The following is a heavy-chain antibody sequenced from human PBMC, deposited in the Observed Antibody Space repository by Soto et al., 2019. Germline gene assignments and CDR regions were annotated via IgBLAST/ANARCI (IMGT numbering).Heavy chain of an antibody. V-gene: IGHV3-72*01. CDR1: GFTFSDHY. D-gene: IGHD2-8*01. CDR3: VRVDGMYYCDS. Sequence: EIQLVESGGGLVQPGGSLRLSCAASGFTFSDHYMDWVRQAPGKGLQWVGRVRKKANGYTTEYAASVKGRFTISRDDSNNSLFVQMNSLKTEHTAVYYCVRVDGMYYCDSWGQGTLVTVSS. J-gene: IGHJ4*01. CDR2: VRKKANGYTT.